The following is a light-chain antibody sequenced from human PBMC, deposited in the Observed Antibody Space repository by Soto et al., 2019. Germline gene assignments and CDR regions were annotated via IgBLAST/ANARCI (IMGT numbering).Light chain of an antibody. CDR1: QSVRNNY. Sequence: IVLMQSPGTLSLSPGERATLSCRASQSVRNNYLAWYQQKPGQAPRLLIYDASSRATDIPDRFGGSGSGTDFTLTISRLEPEDFAVYVCQQYGSSLPRTFGQGTKVETK. CDR3: QQYGSSLPRT. CDR2: DAS. J-gene: IGKJ1*01. V-gene: IGKV3-20*01.